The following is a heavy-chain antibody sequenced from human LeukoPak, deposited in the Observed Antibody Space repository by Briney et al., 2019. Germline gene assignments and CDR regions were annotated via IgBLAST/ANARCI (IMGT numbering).Heavy chain of an antibody. Sequence: GGSLRLSCAASGFTVSSNYMSWVRQAPGKGLEWVSVIYSGGSTYYADSVKGRFTTSRDNSKNTLYLQMNSLRAEDTAVYYCARVRGYSYGHLDYWGQGTLVTVSS. CDR1: GFTVSSNY. CDR2: IYSGGST. CDR3: ARVRGYSYGHLDY. D-gene: IGHD5-18*01. J-gene: IGHJ4*02. V-gene: IGHV3-66*01.